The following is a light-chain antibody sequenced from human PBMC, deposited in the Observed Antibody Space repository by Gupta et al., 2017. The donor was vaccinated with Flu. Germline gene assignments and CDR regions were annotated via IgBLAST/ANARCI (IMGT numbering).Light chain of an antibody. Sequence: IVLTQSPGTLSLSPGERATLSCRASQDVSSSYLAWYQQKPGLAPRLLIYGASSRATGIPDRFSGSGSGTDFSLTISRLEPEDFAVYYCQQYGSSPRVTFGQGTRLEIK. CDR1: QDVSSSY. CDR3: QQYGSSPRVT. J-gene: IGKJ5*01. V-gene: IGKV3-20*01. CDR2: GAS.